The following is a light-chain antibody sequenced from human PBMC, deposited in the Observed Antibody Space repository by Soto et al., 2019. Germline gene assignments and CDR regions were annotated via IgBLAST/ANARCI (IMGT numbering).Light chain of an antibody. CDR3: QQSYSTPVT. CDR1: QSISSY. Sequence: DIQMTQYPSSLSASVGDRVTITCRASQSISSYLNWYQQKPGKAPKLLIYAASSLQRGVPSRFSGSGSGTDFTVTISSMQPEDFATYYCQQSYSTPVTFGGGTKVEIK. V-gene: IGKV1-39*01. CDR2: AAS. J-gene: IGKJ4*01.